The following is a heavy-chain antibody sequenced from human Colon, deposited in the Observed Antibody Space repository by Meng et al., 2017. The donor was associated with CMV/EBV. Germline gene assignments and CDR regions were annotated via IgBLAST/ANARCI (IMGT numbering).Heavy chain of an antibody. CDR3: AHRPYGSGSYFFDY. V-gene: IGHV2-5*02. CDR2: IYWDDDK. J-gene: IGHJ4*02. CDR1: GFSLSTIGMG. Sequence: QIPLKASVPTLVKPTQTLTLTCTFSGFSLSTIGMGVGWIRQPSGKALEWLGVIYWDDDKRYSPSLKSRLTITKDTSKNQVVLTMTNLDPLDTATYYCAHRPYGSGSYFFDYWGQGTLVTVSS. D-gene: IGHD3-10*01.